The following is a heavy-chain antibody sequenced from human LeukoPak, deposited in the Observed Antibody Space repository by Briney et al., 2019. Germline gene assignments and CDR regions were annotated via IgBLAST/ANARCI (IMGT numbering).Heavy chain of an antibody. Sequence: GGSLRLSCAASGFTFSGSAMHWVRQASGKGLEWVGRIRSKANSYATAYAASVKGRFTISRDDSKNTAYLQMNSLKTEDTAVYYCTRYDTSYGMDVWGQGTTVTVSS. D-gene: IGHD3-9*01. J-gene: IGHJ6*02. CDR2: IRSKANSYAT. CDR3: TRYDTSYGMDV. V-gene: IGHV3-73*01. CDR1: GFTFSGSA.